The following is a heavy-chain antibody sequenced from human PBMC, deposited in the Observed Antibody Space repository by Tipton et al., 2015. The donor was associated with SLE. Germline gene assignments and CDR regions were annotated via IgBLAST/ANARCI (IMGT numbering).Heavy chain of an antibody. CDR3: ARGPRGYYDSSGYYLFDY. Sequence: SLRLSCAASGFTFSSYAMHWVRQAPGKGLEWVAVISYDGSNKYYADSVKGRFTISRDNSKNTLYLQMNSLRAEDTAVYYCARGPRGYYDSSGYYLFDYWGQGTLVTVSS. CDR1: GFTFSSYA. D-gene: IGHD3-22*01. V-gene: IGHV3-30*04. J-gene: IGHJ4*02. CDR2: ISYDGSNK.